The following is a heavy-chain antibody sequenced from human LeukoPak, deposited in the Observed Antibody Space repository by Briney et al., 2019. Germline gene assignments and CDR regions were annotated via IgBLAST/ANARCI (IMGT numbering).Heavy chain of an antibody. CDR1: GFIFNNYA. Sequence: GGSLRLSGAGSGFIFNNYAMHWVRQPPGKGLEWVSGISWNSGSIDYADSVKGRFTISRDNAKNSLYLQMNSLRVEDTAFYYCAKDNRRHYTSGPNPDSLHWGQGALVTVSS. CDR2: ISWNSGSI. CDR3: AKDNRRHYTSGPNPDSLH. V-gene: IGHV3-9*01. D-gene: IGHD6-19*01. J-gene: IGHJ4*02.